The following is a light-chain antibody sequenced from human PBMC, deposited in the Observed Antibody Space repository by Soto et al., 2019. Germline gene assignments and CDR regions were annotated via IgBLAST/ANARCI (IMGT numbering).Light chain of an antibody. CDR2: YDS. CDR1: NIGSKT. CDR3: QVWDSISDHRV. Sequence: SYELTQPPSVSVAPGKTARITCGGNNIGSKTVHWYQEKPGQAPVLVIYYDSDRPSGIPERFSGSNSGNTATLTISRVEAGDEADYYCQVWDSISDHRVFGGGTKVTVL. V-gene: IGLV3-21*04. J-gene: IGLJ2*01.